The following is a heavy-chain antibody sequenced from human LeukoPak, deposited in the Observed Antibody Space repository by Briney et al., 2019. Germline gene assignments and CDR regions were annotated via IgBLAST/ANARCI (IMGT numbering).Heavy chain of an antibody. CDR3: ARDCSSTSCSLWDAFDI. Sequence: ASVKVSCKASGYTFTGYYMHWVRQAPGQGLEWMGWISAYNGNTNYAQKLQGRVTMTTDTSTSTAYMELRSLRSDDTAVYYCARDCSSTSCSLWDAFDIWGQGTMVTVSS. CDR2: ISAYNGNT. V-gene: IGHV1-18*04. J-gene: IGHJ3*02. D-gene: IGHD2-2*01. CDR1: GYTFTGYY.